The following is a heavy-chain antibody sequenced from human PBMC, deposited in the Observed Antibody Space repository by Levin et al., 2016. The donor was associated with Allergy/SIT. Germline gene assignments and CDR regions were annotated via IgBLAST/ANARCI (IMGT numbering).Heavy chain of an antibody. CDR3: ARSGSSGLGDY. V-gene: IGHV1-18*01. CDR2: ISPTGRRP. J-gene: IGHJ4*02. D-gene: IGHD6-6*01. Sequence: ASVKVSCKASGYTFTSYGISWVRQAPGQGLEWMGIISPTGRRPTYAQTLQGRVTITTDASTSTVYMGLSGLRSDDTAVYFCARSGSSGLGDYWGQGTLVTVSS. CDR1: GYTFTSYG.